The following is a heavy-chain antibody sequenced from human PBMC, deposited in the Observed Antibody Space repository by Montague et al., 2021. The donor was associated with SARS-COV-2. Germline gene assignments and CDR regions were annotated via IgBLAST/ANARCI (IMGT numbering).Heavy chain of an antibody. CDR3: ARAVTTGIDWFDP. CDR1: SGSISSHY. Sequence: SETLSLTCTVSSGSISSHYWSWIRQPPGKGLEWIGYVNYGGSTNYNPSLKSRVSISLDTSKNQLSLRLNSVTAGDTAVYYCARAVTTGIDWFDPWGQGTLVIVSS. V-gene: IGHV4-59*11. D-gene: IGHD4-17*01. J-gene: IGHJ5*02. CDR2: VNYGGST.